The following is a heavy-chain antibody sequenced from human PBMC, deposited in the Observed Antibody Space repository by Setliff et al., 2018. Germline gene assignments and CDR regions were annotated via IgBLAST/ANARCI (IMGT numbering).Heavy chain of an antibody. Sequence: PSETLSLTCTVSGGSISSSSYYWGWIRQPPGKGLEWIGSIYYSGSTYYNPSLKSRVTISVDTSKNQFSLKLSSVTAADTAVYYCARKEYYNSWSGPARAFDIWGQGTMVTVSS. CDR2: IYYSGST. V-gene: IGHV4-39*07. J-gene: IGHJ3*02. CDR3: ARKEYYNSWSGPARAFDI. CDR1: GGSISSSSYY. D-gene: IGHD3-3*01.